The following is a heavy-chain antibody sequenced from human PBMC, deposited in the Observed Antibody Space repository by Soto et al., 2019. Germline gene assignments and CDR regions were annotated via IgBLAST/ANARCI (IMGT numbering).Heavy chain of an antibody. Sequence: ASVKVSCKASGYTFTSYVISWVRQAPGQRLEWMGWINAGNGNTKYSQKFQGRVTITRDTSASTAYMELSSLRSEDTAVYYCASAEIVVVPAAYLYYYYMDVWGKGTTVTVSS. CDR1: GYTFTSYV. CDR3: ASAEIVVVPAAYLYYYYMDV. J-gene: IGHJ6*03. CDR2: INAGNGNT. V-gene: IGHV1-3*01. D-gene: IGHD2-2*01.